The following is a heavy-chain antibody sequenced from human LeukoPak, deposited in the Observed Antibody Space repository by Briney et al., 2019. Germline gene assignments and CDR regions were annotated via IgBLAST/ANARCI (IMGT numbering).Heavy chain of an antibody. CDR1: GYTFSDYY. D-gene: IGHD1-1*01. CDR3: ARDLSTSSNWELDC. V-gene: IGHV1-2*02. Sequence: GASVKVSCKASGYTFSDYYTHWVRQAPGQGLEWMGWINPNSGGTRYAQQFQGRVTMTRDTSIGTVYMELSTLRSDDTAVYYCARDLSTSSNWELDCWGQGTLVTVSS. CDR2: INPNSGGT. J-gene: IGHJ4*02.